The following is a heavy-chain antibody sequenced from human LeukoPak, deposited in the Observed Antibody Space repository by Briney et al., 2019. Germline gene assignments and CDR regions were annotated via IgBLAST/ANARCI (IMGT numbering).Heavy chain of an antibody. V-gene: IGHV1-18*01. CDR1: GYTFTSYG. J-gene: IGHJ4*02. CDR2: ISAYNGNT. Sequence: ASVKVSCKASGYTFTSYGISWVRQAPGQGLAWMGWISAYNGNTNYAQKLQGRVTMTTDTSTSTAYMELRSLRSDNTAVYYCARVGGAHYYDSSGYDYWGQGTLVTVSS. CDR3: ARVGGAHYYDSSGYDY. D-gene: IGHD3-22*01.